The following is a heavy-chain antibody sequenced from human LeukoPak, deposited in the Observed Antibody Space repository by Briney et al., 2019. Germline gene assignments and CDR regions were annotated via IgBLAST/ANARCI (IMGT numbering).Heavy chain of an antibody. CDR1: GFTFSDYY. V-gene: IGHV3-11*04. D-gene: IGHD1-26*01. CDR3: ARVKYSGSYPHDY. Sequence: GGSLRLSCAASGFTFSDYYMSWIRQAPGKGLEWVSYISSSGSTIYYADSVKGRFTISRDNAKSSLYLQMNSLRAEDTALYYCARVKYSGSYPHDYWGQGTLVTVSS. J-gene: IGHJ4*02. CDR2: ISSSGSTI.